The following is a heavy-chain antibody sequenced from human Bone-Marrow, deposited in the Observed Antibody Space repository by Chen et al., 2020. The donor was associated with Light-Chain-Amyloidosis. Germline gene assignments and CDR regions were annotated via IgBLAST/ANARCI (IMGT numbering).Heavy chain of an antibody. CDR1: GFTFSSYA. CDR3: AKDIRYSSGWYYFAY. D-gene: IGHD6-19*01. Sequence: EVQLLESGGGLVQPGGSLRLSCAASGFTFSSYAMSWVRQAPGKGLEWVAALGGRVGSTYYADFVKVRFTISRYDPKNTLDLQMNSLRAEDTAVYYCAKDIRYSSGWYYFAYWGQGTLVTVSS. J-gene: IGHJ4*02. CDR2: LGGRVGST. V-gene: IGHV3-23*01.